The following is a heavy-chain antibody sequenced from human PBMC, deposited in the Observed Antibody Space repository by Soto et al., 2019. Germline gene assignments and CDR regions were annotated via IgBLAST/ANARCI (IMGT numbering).Heavy chain of an antibody. D-gene: IGHD6-6*01. V-gene: IGHV4-59*01. CDR1: GGSISSYY. J-gene: IGHJ4*02. CDR2: IYYSGST. Sequence: PSETLSLTCTVSGGSISSYYWSWIRQPPGKGLEWIGYIYYSGSTNYNPTLKSRVTISVGTSKNQFSLKLSSVTAADTAVYYCARISRQLGMDYWGQGTLVTVSS. CDR3: ARISRQLGMDY.